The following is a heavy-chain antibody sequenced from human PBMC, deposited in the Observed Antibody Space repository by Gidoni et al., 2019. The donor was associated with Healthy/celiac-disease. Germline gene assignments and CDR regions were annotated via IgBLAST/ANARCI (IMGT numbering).Heavy chain of an antibody. CDR1: GFTFSSYG. CDR3: ARGRRRFGELAYYGMDV. J-gene: IGHJ6*02. Sequence: QVQLVESGGGVVQPGRSLRLSCAASGFTFSSYGMHWVRQAPGKGLEWVAVIWYDGSNKYYADSVKGRFTISRDNSKNTLYLQMNSLRAEDTAVYYCARGRRRFGELAYYGMDVWGQGTTVTVSS. CDR2: IWYDGSNK. V-gene: IGHV3-33*01. D-gene: IGHD3-10*01.